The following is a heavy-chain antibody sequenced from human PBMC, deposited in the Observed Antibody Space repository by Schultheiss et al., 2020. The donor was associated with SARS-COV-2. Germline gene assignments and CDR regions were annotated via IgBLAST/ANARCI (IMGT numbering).Heavy chain of an antibody. V-gene: IGHV4-4*07. CDR1: GGSISSYY. CDR3: ARVGGFRDYYYMDV. J-gene: IGHJ6*03. CDR2: IYTSGST. Sequence: SQTLSLTCTVSGGSISSYYWSWIRQPAGKGLEWIGRIYTSGSTNYNPSLKSRVTISVDTSKNQFSLKLSSVTAADTAVYYCARVGGFRDYYYMDVWGKGTTVTVSS. D-gene: IGHD4-23*01.